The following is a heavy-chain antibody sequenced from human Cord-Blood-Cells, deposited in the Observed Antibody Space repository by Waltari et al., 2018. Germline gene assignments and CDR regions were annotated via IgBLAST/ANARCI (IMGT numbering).Heavy chain of an antibody. CDR3: ARSYANTFGGVIAYYFDY. D-gene: IGHD3-16*02. V-gene: IGHV1-69*01. J-gene: IGHJ4*02. Sequence: QVQLVQSGAEVKKPGSSVKVSCKASGGTFSSYAISWVRQAPGQGLEWMGGIIPIFGTANYAQKCQGRVTITADESTSTAYMELSSLRAEDTAVYYCARSYANTFGGVIAYYFDYWGQGTLVTVSS. CDR1: GGTFSSYA. CDR2: IIPIFGTA.